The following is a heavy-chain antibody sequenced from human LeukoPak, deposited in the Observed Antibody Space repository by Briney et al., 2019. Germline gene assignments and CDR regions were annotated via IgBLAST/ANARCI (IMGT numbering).Heavy chain of an antibody. CDR3: ARDIRDAFDI. CDR2: INPNSGGT. J-gene: IGHJ3*02. Sequence: GASVKVYCKASGYTFTGYYMHWVRQAPGQGLEWMGWINPNSGGTNSAQKVQGRVTRTRDTAISTAHQERSRQRADDSATYYCARDIRDAFDIWGQGTMVTVSS. CDR1: GYTFTGYY. V-gene: IGHV1-2*02. D-gene: IGHD3-3*02.